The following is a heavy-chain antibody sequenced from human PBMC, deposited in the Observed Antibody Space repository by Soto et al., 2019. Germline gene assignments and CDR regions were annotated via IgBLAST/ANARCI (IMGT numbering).Heavy chain of an antibody. V-gene: IGHV1-69*13. CDR1: GGTFSAYA. J-gene: IGHJ4*02. Sequence: GASVKLSCKTSGGTFSAYAIYWVRHAPGQGLEWMGAIIPLFGTADYAQKFQGRVTITADESTSTAYMELSSLRSEDTAVYYCARPKGSYSSGYYYFDYWGQGTLVTVSS. CDR2: IIPLFGTA. D-gene: IGHD6-19*01. CDR3: ARPKGSYSSGYYYFDY.